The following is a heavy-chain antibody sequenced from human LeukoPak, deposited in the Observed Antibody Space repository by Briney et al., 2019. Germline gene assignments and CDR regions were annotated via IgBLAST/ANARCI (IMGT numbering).Heavy chain of an antibody. CDR1: GFTFSSYW. J-gene: IGHJ4*02. CDR3: AREVVLSTSAWFEY. Sequence: PGGSLRLSCAVSGFTFSSYWMSRVRQAPGKGLEWVANIKEDGTEKYYQDSVKGRFTISGDNAKNSLYLQMNSLRAEDTAVYYCAREVVLSTSAWFEYWGQGTLVTVSS. D-gene: IGHD3-22*01. CDR2: IKEDGTEK. V-gene: IGHV3-7*01.